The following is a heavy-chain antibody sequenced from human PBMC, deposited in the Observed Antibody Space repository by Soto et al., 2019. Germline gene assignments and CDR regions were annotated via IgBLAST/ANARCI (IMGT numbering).Heavy chain of an antibody. Sequence: QVQLVQSGAEVKKPGASVKVSCKASGYTFTGYYMHCVRQAPGQGLEWMGWINPNSGGTNYAQKFQGWVTMTRDTSISPVYMELRRLRYDDTAVYYCGRVLAGGYDYYFDYWGQGTLVNGSS. CDR2: INPNSGGT. J-gene: IGHJ4*02. D-gene: IGHD5-12*01. CDR3: GRVLAGGYDYYFDY. V-gene: IGHV1-2*04. CDR1: GYTFTGYY.